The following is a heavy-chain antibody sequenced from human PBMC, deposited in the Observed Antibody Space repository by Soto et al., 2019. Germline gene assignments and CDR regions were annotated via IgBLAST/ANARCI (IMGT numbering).Heavy chain of an antibody. CDR1: GFTFSSYS. J-gene: IGHJ4*02. Sequence: PGGSLRLSCAASGFTFSSYSMNWVRQAPGKGHEWVSSISSSSSYVYYADSVKGRFTISRDNAKNSLYLQMNSLRAEDTAVYYCARDGELEQYPSFDYWGQGTLVTVSS. CDR2: ISSSSSYV. CDR3: ARDGELEQYPSFDY. V-gene: IGHV3-21*01. D-gene: IGHD1-1*01.